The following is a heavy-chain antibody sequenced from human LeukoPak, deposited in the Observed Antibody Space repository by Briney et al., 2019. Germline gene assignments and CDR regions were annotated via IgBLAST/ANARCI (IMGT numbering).Heavy chain of an antibody. CDR3: ATEWKFYYVSGSFFPDN. V-gene: IGHV3-30-3*01. J-gene: IGHJ4*02. CDR1: GCAFSSYA. CDR2: ISHDGSKK. D-gene: IGHD3-10*01. Sequence: PGRSLRLSCAASGCAFSSYAVHWVRQAPGKGLECVAVISHDGSKKYYADFVKGRFTISRDNSKNTLYLHMNSLIPEDTAVYFCATEWKFYYVSGSFFPDNWGQGTLVTVSS.